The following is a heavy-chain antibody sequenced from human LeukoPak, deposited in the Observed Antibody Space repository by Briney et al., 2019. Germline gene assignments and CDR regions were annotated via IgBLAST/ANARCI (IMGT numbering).Heavy chain of an antibody. J-gene: IGHJ5*02. D-gene: IGHD2/OR15-2a*01. CDR2: VKTKGDGGAA. Sequence: GGSLRLSCAASGITFTNAWLTWVRQAPGKGLEWVGRVKTKGDGGAADYAAPVKGRFTISRDDSTKTLYLQMNSLKTEDTAVYYCTTSNDPWGQGTLVTVSS. CDR3: TTSNDP. CDR1: GITFTNAW. V-gene: IGHV3-15*01.